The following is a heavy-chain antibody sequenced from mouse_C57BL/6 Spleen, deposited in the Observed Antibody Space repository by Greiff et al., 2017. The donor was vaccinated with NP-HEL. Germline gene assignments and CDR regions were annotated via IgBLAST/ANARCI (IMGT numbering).Heavy chain of an antibody. V-gene: IGHV5-17*01. J-gene: IGHJ3*01. CDR2: ISSGSSTI. D-gene: IGHD4-1*01. CDR1: GFTFSDYG. CDR3: TRNWADGFAY. Sequence: DVHLVESGGGLVKPGGSLKLSCAASGFTFSDYGMHWVRQAPEKGLEWVAYISSGSSTIYYADTVKGRFPISRDNAKNTLFLQMTRLRSEDTAMYYGTRNWADGFAYWGQGTLVTVSA.